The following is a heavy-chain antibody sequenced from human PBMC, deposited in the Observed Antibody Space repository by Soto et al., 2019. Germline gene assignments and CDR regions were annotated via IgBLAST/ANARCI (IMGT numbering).Heavy chain of an antibody. Sequence: QVQLVQSGAEVKKPGSSVKVSCKASGGTFSSYAISWVRQAPGQGLGWMGGIIPIFGTASYAQKFQGRVTITAGESTSTAYMELSSLRSEDTAVYYCARDTGAGAATNMGWFDPWGQGTLVTVSS. CDR2: IIPIFGTA. D-gene: IGHD6-19*01. CDR3: ARDTGAGAATNMGWFDP. V-gene: IGHV1-69*01. J-gene: IGHJ5*02. CDR1: GGTFSSYA.